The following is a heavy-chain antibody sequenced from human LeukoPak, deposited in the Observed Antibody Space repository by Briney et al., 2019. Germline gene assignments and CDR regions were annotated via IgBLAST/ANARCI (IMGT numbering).Heavy chain of an antibody. CDR1: GFTFSNNA. J-gene: IGHJ4*02. V-gene: IGHV3-23*01. CDR2: VSGGGDST. Sequence: PGGSLRLSCVASGFTFSNNAMSWVRQAPGKGLEWVAAVSGGGDSTYYTDSVKGRFTISRDNSKNTLYLQMNSLRAEDTAIYYCAKGRYYYYFDDWGQGALVTVSS. CDR3: AKGRYYYYFDD. D-gene: IGHD1-26*01.